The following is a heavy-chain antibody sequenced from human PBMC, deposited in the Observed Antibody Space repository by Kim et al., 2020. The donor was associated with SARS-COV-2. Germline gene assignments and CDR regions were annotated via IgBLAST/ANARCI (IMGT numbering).Heavy chain of an antibody. CDR3: ARGEQYGSGSCYKDY. D-gene: IGHD3-10*01. J-gene: IGHJ4*02. Sequence: QKFQGRVTMTRNTSISTAYMELSSLRSEDTAVYYCARGEQYGSGSCYKDYWGQGTLVTVSS. V-gene: IGHV1-8*01.